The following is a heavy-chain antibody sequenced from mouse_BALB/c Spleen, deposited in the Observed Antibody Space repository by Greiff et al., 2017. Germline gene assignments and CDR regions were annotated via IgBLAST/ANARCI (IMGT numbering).Heavy chain of an antibody. CDR3: ARQNYYGSSYDYAMDY. CDR1: GFSLTSYG. CDR2: IWSDGST. V-gene: IGHV2-6-2*01. Sequence: VKLMESGPDLVAPSQSLSITCTVSGFSLTSYGVHWVRQPPGKGLEWLVVIWSDGSTTYNSALKSRLSISKDNSKSQVFLKMNSLQTDDTAMYYCARQNYYGSSYDYAMDYWGQGTSVTVSS. J-gene: IGHJ4*01. D-gene: IGHD1-1*01.